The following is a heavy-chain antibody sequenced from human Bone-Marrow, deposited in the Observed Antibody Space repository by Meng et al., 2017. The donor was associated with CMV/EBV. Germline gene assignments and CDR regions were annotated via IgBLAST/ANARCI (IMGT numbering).Heavy chain of an antibody. D-gene: IGHD1-1*01. V-gene: IGHV4-39*07. CDR1: GGSISSSSYY. J-gene: IGHJ6*01. CDR3: ARENGYPYYYGMDV. CDR2: IYYSGST. Sequence: SETLSLTCTVSGGSISSSSYYWGWIRQPPGKGLEWIGSIYYSGSTYYNPSLKSRVTISVDTSKNQFSLKLSSVTAPDTAVYYCARENGYPYYYGMDVWGQGTTVTGSS.